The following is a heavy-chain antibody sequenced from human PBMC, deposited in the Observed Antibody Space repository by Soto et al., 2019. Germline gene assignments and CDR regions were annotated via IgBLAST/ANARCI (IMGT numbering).Heavy chain of an antibody. V-gene: IGHV1-69*13. CDR2: IIPIFGTA. Sequence: ASVKVSCKASGGTFSSYAISWVRQAPGQGLEWMGGIIPIFGTANYAQKFQGRVTITADESTSTAYMELSSLRSEDTAVYYCARKETAAAGEYYYYYGMDVWGQGTTVTVSS. J-gene: IGHJ6*02. CDR3: ARKETAAAGEYYYYYGMDV. D-gene: IGHD6-13*01. CDR1: GGTFSSYA.